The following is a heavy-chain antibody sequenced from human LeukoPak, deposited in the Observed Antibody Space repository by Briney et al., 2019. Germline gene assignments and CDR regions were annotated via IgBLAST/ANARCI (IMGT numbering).Heavy chain of an antibody. J-gene: IGHJ4*02. D-gene: IGHD6-13*01. CDR2: IRYDGSNK. CDR1: GFTFSSYG. CDR3: AKYGLVGSWYYFDY. V-gene: IGHV3-30*02. Sequence: PGGSLRLSCAACGFTFSSYGMHWVRQAPGKGLEWVAFIRYDGSNKYYADSVKGRFTISRDNSKNTLYLQMNSLRAEDTAVYYCAKYGLVGSWYYFDYWGQGTLVTVSS.